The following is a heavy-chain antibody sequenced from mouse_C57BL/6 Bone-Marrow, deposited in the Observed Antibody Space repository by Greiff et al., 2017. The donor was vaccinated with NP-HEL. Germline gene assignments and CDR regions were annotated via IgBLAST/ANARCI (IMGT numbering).Heavy chain of an antibody. CDR2: INPYNGGT. J-gene: IGHJ3*01. Sequence: EVKLQESGPVLVKPGASVKMSCKASGYTFTDYYMNWVKQSHGKSLEWIGVINPYNGGTSYNQKFKGKATLTVDKSSSTAYMELNSLTSEDSAVYYCARQLRLLRFAYWGQGTLVTVSA. CDR3: ARQLRLLRFAY. V-gene: IGHV1-19*01. D-gene: IGHD3-2*02. CDR1: GYTFTDYY.